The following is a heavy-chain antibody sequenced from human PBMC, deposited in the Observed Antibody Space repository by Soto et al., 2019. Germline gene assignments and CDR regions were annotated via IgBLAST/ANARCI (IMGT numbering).Heavy chain of an antibody. CDR3: PRSNGDYGDY. V-gene: IGHV3-9*01. D-gene: IGHD4-17*01. CDR1: GFRFDGYA. CDR2: ISWNSGII. J-gene: IGHJ4*02. Sequence: LSLTCAVSGFRFDGYAMHWVRQAPGKGLEWVSGISWNSGIIGYADSVKGRFTISRDNAENSLYLHMNSLRVEDTDLNYWPRSNGDYGDYWSQGTLVTVSS.